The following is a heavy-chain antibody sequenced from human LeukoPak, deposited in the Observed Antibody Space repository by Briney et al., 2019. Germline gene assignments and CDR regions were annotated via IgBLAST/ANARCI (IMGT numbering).Heavy chain of an antibody. Sequence: SETLSLTCTVSGDSISSSNSLWSWIRQPPGKGLEWIANVYYRGGTDYNPSLESRLTVSVDTSKNQFSLKLSSVTAADTAVYYCARDSDQRGSLFDYWGQGTLVTVSS. CDR2: VYYRGGT. V-gene: IGHV4-39*02. CDR1: GDSISSSNSL. CDR3: ARDSDQRGSLFDY. D-gene: IGHD1-26*01. J-gene: IGHJ4*02.